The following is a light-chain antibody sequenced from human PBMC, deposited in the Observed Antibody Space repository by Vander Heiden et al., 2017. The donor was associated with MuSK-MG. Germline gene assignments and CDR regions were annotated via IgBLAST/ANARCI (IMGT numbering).Light chain of an antibody. CDR1: RSISTY. Sequence: DIEMTQSPSSLSASVGDRVTITCRASRSISTYLNWYKQEQGKAPKLLIYGASTLQSGVPSRFSGSGSGKEFTLTITTLQPEDFATYFCQQIDSSSSITFGGGTKVDI. V-gene: IGKV1-39*01. CDR2: GAS. CDR3: QQIDSSSSIT. J-gene: IGKJ4*01.